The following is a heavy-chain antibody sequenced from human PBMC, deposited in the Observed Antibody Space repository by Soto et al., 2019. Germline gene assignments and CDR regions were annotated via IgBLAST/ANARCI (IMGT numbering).Heavy chain of an antibody. Sequence: PSETLSLTCAVSGGSISSGGYSWSWIRQPPGKGLEGIGYIYHSGSTYYNPSLKSRVTISVDRSKNQFSLKLSSVTAADTAVYHCDRAMPKVTTIDYWGQGTLVSVSS. D-gene: IGHD4-17*01. V-gene: IGHV4-30-2*01. CDR2: IYHSGST. J-gene: IGHJ4*02. CDR3: DRAMPKVTTIDY. CDR1: GGSISSGGYS.